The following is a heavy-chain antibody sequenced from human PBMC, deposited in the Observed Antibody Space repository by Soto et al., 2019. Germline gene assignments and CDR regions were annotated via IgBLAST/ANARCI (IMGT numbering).Heavy chain of an antibody. D-gene: IGHD2-15*01. Sequence: QVQLVQSGAEVKKPGSSVKVSCKASGGTFSRYTFTWVRQAPGQGLEWMGRIIPIVDIPNYAQNFQGRVTITADKSTSTAYMELSSRTSDDTAVYYCASHFTGVLVLGTSPPGGDNYGWDVWGQGTTVSVS. J-gene: IGHJ6*02. CDR2: IIPIVDIP. CDR1: GGTFSRYT. CDR3: ASHFTGVLVLGTSPPGGDNYGWDV. V-gene: IGHV1-69*02.